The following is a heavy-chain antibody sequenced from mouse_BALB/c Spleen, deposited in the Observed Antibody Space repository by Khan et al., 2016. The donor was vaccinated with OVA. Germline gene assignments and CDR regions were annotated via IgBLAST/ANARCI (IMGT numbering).Heavy chain of an antibody. D-gene: IGHD2-3*01. Sequence: LQESGPGLVKPSQSLSLTCTVTGYSITSDYAWNWIRQFPGNKLEWMGYISYSGSTNYNPSLKSRISITRDTSKNQFFLQLNSVTTEDTATYYCARDGSRYTYAMDYWGQGTSVTVSS. J-gene: IGHJ4*01. V-gene: IGHV3-2*02. CDR3: ARDGSRYTYAMDY. CDR2: ISYSGST. CDR1: GYSITSDYA.